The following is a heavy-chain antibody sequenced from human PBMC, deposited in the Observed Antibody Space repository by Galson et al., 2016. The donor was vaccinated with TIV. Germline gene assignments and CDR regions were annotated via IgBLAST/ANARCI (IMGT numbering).Heavy chain of an antibody. D-gene: IGHD2-21*02. CDR3: AKEQSCGGDCYLCAF. V-gene: IGHV3-9*01. CDR1: GFTFDDYG. Sequence: SLRLSCAASGFTFDDYGMHWVRQPPGKGLEWVSGITWNSVGIDYADSVKGRFTIFRDNAKNSLYLQMNSLRPDDTALYYCAKEQSCGGDCYLCAFWGQGALVTVSS. CDR2: ITWNSVGI. J-gene: IGHJ4*02.